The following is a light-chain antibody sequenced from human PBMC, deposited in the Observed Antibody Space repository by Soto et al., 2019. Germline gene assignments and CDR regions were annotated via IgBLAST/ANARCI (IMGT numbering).Light chain of an antibody. CDR1: SGSIASNY. Sequence: NFMLTQPHSVSESPGKTVTISCTGSSGSIASNYVQWYQQRPGSAPTTVIYEDNQRPSGVPDRFSGSIDSSSNSASLTISALKTEDEADYYCQSYDSSNVVFGGGTKLTVL. J-gene: IGLJ2*01. CDR3: QSYDSSNVV. CDR2: EDN. V-gene: IGLV6-57*02.